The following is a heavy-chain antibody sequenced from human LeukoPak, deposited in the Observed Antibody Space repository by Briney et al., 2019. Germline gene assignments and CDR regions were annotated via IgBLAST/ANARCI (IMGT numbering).Heavy chain of an antibody. J-gene: IGHJ4*02. CDR2: ISSNGGST. D-gene: IGHD3-9*01. CDR3: VKGLYDILTGYPFDY. CDR1: GFTFSSYA. V-gene: IGHV3-64D*06. Sequence: GGSLRLSCSASGFTFSSYAMHWVRQAPGKGLEYVSAISSNGGSTYYADSVKGRFTTSRDNSKNTLYLQMSSLRAEDTAVYYCVKGLYDILTGYPFDYWGQGTLVTVSS.